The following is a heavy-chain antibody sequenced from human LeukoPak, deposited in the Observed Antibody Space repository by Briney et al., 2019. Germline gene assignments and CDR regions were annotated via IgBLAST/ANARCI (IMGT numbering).Heavy chain of an antibody. CDR1: GGSISSSSYY. CDR3: ATPISSGWGRDAFDI. J-gene: IGHJ3*02. Sequence: SETLSLTCTVSGGSISSSSYYWGWIRQPPGKGLVWVGSIYYSGSTYYNPSLKSRVTISVDTSKNQFSLKLSSVTAADTAVYYCATPISSGWGRDAFDIWGQGTMVTVSS. CDR2: IYYSGST. V-gene: IGHV4-39*01. D-gene: IGHD6-19*01.